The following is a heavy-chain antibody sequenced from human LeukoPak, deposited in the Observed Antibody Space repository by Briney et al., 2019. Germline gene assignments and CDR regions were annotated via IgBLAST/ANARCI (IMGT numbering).Heavy chain of an antibody. J-gene: IGHJ5*02. CDR1: GFTFSSYS. CDR2: ISSSSSYI. CDR3: ATDGAGFDT. Sequence: GGSLRLSCAASGFTFSSYSMNWVRQAPGKGLEWVSSISSSSSYIYYADSVKGRFTISRDNAKKSLYLEMNNLRAEDMAVYYCATDGAGFDTWGQGVLVTVSS. V-gene: IGHV3-21*04.